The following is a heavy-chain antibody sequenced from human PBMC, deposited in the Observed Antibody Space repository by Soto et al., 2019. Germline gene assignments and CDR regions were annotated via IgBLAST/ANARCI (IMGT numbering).Heavy chain of an antibody. D-gene: IGHD2-8*01. Sequence: QVQLVESGGGVVQPGRSLRLSCAASGFTFSSFGVHWVRQAPGKGLEWVAVISYDGNNKYYADSVKGRFTISRDNSRKLVYLQMASLRAEDTAVYYCAKDFRGCTSGVRLHNWFDPWGQGTLVTVSS. CDR1: GFTFSSFG. J-gene: IGHJ5*02. CDR2: ISYDGNNK. CDR3: AKDFRGCTSGVRLHNWFDP. V-gene: IGHV3-30*18.